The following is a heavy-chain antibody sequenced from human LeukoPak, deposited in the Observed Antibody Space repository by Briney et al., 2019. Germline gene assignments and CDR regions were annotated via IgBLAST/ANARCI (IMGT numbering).Heavy chain of an antibody. CDR3: ARGGFTAHSNYQGY. CDR1: GYTLTELS. J-gene: IGHJ4*02. D-gene: IGHD4-11*01. V-gene: IGHV1-24*01. CDR2: FDPEDGET. Sequence: ASVKVSCKVSGYTLTELSMHWVRQAPGKGLEWMGGFDPEDGETIYAQKFQGRVTMTRDMSTSTVYMELSSLRSEDTAVYYCARGGFTAHSNYQGYWGQGTLVTVSS.